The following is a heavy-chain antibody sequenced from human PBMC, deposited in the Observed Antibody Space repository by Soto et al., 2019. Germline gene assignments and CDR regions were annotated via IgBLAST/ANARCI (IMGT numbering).Heavy chain of an antibody. D-gene: IGHD2-21*02. Sequence: QVQLVQSGAEVKKPGSSVKVSCKASGGTFSSYAISWVRQAPGQGLEWMGGIIPIFGTANYAPKFQGRVTITADESTSTAYMELSSLRSEDTAVYYCARRERAAYCCGDCYSTYNWFDPWGQGTLVTVSS. J-gene: IGHJ5*02. CDR3: ARRERAAYCCGDCYSTYNWFDP. CDR2: IIPIFGTA. V-gene: IGHV1-69*01. CDR1: GGTFSSYA.